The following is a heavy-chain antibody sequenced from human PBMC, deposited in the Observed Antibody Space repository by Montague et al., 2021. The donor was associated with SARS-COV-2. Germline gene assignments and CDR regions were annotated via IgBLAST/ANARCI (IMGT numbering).Heavy chain of an antibody. J-gene: IGHJ4*02. D-gene: IGHD3-3*01. CDR3: APGILDGSEGEGGDY. CDR1: GGSISDSSLY. Sequence: SETLSLTCTVSGGSISDSSLYWGWIRQPPGRGLEWVGRIFYNGRTYYNPSLRSRVTISVDTSKNQFSLKLTSVTASDTAVYYCAPGILDGSEGEGGDYWGLGTLVTVSS. CDR2: IFYNGRT. V-gene: IGHV4-39*01.